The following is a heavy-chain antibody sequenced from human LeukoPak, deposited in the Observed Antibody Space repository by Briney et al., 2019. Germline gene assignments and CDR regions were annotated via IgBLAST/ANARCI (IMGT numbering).Heavy chain of an antibody. CDR2: ISYDGSNK. J-gene: IGHJ4*02. D-gene: IGHD4-11*01. CDR3: ARGYGNYGY. Sequence: GGSLRLSCAASGFTFSSYGMHWVRQAPGKGLEWVAVISYDGSNKYYADSVKGRFTISRDNSKNSLYLQMNSLRAEDTAVYYCARGYGNYGYWGQGTLVTVSS. CDR1: GFTFSSYG. V-gene: IGHV3-30*03.